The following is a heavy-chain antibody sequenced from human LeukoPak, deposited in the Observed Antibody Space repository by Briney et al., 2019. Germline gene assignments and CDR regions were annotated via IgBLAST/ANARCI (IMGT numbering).Heavy chain of an antibody. J-gene: IGHJ6*02. D-gene: IGHD3-10*01. V-gene: IGHV3-21*01. CDR2: ISSSSSYI. Sequence: GGSLRLSCAASGFTFSSYSMNWVRQAPGKGLEWVSSISSSSSYIYYADSVKGRFTISRDNAKNSLYLQMNSLRAEDTAVYYCARDGWDYYGMDVWGQGTTVTVSS. CDR3: ARDGWDYYGMDV. CDR1: GFTFSSYS.